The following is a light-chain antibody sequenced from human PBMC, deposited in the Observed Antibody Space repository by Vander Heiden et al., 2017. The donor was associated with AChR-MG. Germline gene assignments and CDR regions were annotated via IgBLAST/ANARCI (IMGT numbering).Light chain of an antibody. CDR1: SSDIGNLNY. J-gene: IGLJ1*01. CDR2: DVA. Sequence: QSALTQPPSASGSPGQSVTISCTGTSSDIGNLNYVSWYQHHPGKAPKLSIYDVAKRPSGVPDRFSGSKSDKTASLTVSGLQAEDEADYYCCISTVSNTYVFGSGTRVTGL. CDR3: CISTVSNTYV. V-gene: IGLV2-8*01.